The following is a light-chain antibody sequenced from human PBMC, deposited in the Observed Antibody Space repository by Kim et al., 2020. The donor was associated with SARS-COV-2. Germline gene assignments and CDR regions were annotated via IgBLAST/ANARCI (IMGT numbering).Light chain of an antibody. J-gene: IGLJ3*02. V-gene: IGLV2-23*02. CDR1: SSDVGSYDL. CDR3: CSYGGSSAFRV. CDR2: DVS. Sequence: QSALTQPASVSGSPGQSITLSCTGTSSDVGSYDLVSWYQQHPGKVPKLMIYDVSKRPSGVSNRFSGSKSGNTASLTISGLQAEDEADYYCCSYGGSSAFRVFGGGTQLNVL.